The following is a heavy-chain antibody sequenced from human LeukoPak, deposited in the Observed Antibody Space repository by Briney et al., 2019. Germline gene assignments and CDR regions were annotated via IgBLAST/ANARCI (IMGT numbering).Heavy chain of an antibody. CDR2: IKEDGSEK. CDR1: GFPFSSYW. CDR3: ARLLVVVTTILDY. D-gene: IGHD2-21*02. V-gene: IGHV3-7*05. Sequence: GGSLRLSCAASGFPFSSYWMTWVRQAPGKGLEWVANIKEDGSEKHYVESVKGRFTISRDNAKHLLFLKMNSLSVEDTAVYYCARLLVVVTTILDYWGQGTLVTVSS. J-gene: IGHJ4*02.